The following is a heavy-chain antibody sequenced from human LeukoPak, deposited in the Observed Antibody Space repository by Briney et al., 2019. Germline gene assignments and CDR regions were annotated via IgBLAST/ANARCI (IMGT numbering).Heavy chain of an antibody. CDR1: GGSVSSGSYY. V-gene: IGHV4-61*01. Sequence: SETLSLTRTVSGGSVSSGSYYWSWIRQPPGKGLEWIGYINYSGSTNYNPSLKSRVTISVDTSKNQFSLKLSSVTAADTAVYYCARAAGYCSAGSCAHFDYWGQGTLVTVSS. CDR3: ARAAGYCSAGSCAHFDY. J-gene: IGHJ4*02. CDR2: INYSGST. D-gene: IGHD2-15*01.